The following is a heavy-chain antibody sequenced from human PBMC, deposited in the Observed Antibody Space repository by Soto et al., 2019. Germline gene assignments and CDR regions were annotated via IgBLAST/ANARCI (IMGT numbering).Heavy chain of an antibody. D-gene: IGHD2-2*01. CDR1: GGSISSGGYY. V-gene: IGHV4-31*03. CDR3: ARFYHLLNCFDP. CDR2: IYYSGST. J-gene: IGHJ5*02. Sequence: SETLSLTCTVSGGSISSGGYYWSWIRQHPGKGLEWIGYIYYSGSTYYNPSLKSRVTISVDTSKNQFSLKLSSVTAADTAVYYCARFYHLLNCFDPRGQGTLVTVSS.